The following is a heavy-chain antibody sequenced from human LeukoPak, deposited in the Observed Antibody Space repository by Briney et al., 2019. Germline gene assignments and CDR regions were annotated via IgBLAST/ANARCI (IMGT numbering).Heavy chain of an antibody. V-gene: IGHV3-21*04. CDR1: GFTFSSYS. J-gene: IGHJ4*02. CDR3: AKVGGATGYRDYYFDY. CDR2: ISSSSSYI. D-gene: IGHD1-26*01. Sequence: GGSLRLSCAASGFTFSSYSMNWVRQAPGKGLEWVSSISSSSSYIYYADSVKGRFTISRDNAKNSLYLQMNSLRAEDTALYYCAKVGGATGYRDYYFDYWGQGTLVTVSS.